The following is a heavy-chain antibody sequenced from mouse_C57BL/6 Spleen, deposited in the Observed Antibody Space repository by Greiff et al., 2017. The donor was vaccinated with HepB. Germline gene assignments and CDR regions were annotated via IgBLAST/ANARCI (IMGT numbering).Heavy chain of an antibody. CDR1: GYTFTSYW. Sequence: VQLQQPGAELVKPGASVKLSCKASGYTFTSYWMQWVKQRPGQGLEWIGEIDPSDSYTNYNQKFKGKATLTVDTSSSTAYMQLSSLTSEDSAVYYCARGGDGSSYYFDYWGQGTTLTVSS. CDR2: IDPSDSYT. J-gene: IGHJ2*01. D-gene: IGHD1-1*01. V-gene: IGHV1-50*01. CDR3: ARGGDGSSYYFDY.